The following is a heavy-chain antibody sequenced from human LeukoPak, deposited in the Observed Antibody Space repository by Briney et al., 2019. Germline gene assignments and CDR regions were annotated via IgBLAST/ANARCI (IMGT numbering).Heavy chain of an antibody. D-gene: IGHD3-22*01. CDR1: GFKLIGYS. J-gene: IGHJ4*02. V-gene: IGHV3-48*04. CDR3: AKEGDNTGYRYLDD. CDR2: INSSSGTI. Sequence: PGGSLRLSCAASGFKLIGYSMNWVRQAPGKGLEWVSYINSSSGTIIYADSVKGRFTISRDNAKNSLYLQMNSLRAEDTAVYYCAKEGDNTGYRYLDDWGQGTLVTVSS.